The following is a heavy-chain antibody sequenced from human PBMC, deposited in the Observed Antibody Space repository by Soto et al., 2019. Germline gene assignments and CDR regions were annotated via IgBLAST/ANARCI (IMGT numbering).Heavy chain of an antibody. CDR2: IYHSGGP. D-gene: IGHD3-9*01. J-gene: IGHJ4*02. V-gene: IGHV4-4*02. Sequence: PSETLSLTCAVSRVSICSNWWGWVRQPPGKGLEWIGEIYHSGGPRYNPSLKSRVTISVDKSKNQLSLKLNSVTAADTAVYYCATYYDSLTGYTFDSWGQGTLVTVSS. CDR3: ATYYDSLTGYTFDS. CDR1: RVSICSNW.